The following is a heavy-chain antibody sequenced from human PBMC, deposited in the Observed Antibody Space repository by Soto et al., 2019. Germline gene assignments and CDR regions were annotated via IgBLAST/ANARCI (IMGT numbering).Heavy chain of an antibody. CDR2: IYPGDSDT. Sequence: GESLKISCKGSGYSFTSYWIGWVRQMPGKGLGWMGIIYPGDSDTRYSPSFQGQVTISADKSIGTAYLQWSSLKASDTAMYYCARMVVPAANGGGYYGMDVWGQGTTVTVSS. J-gene: IGHJ6*02. D-gene: IGHD2-2*01. CDR1: GYSFTSYW. CDR3: ARMVVPAANGGGYYGMDV. V-gene: IGHV5-51*01.